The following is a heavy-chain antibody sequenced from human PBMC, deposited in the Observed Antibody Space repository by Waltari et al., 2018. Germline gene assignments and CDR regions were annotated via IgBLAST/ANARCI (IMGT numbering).Heavy chain of an antibody. D-gene: IGHD6-6*01. CDR1: GGTFSSYA. CDR2: IIRSFGTA. Sequence: QVQLVQSGAEVKKPGSSVKVSCKASGGTFSSYAISWVRQAPGQGLEWMGGIIRSFGTANSAQKCQGRVTITADESTGTADMERSSLRSEDTAVYYCASPYSSSPRYYYYGMDVWGQGTTVTVSS. CDR3: ASPYSSSPRYYYYGMDV. V-gene: IGHV1-69*12. J-gene: IGHJ6*02.